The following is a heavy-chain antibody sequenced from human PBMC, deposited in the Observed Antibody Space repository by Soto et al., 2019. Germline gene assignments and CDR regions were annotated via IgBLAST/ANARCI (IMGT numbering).Heavy chain of an antibody. CDR2: IYYSGTT. CDR1: VGSISREGYY. V-gene: IGHV4-31*03. D-gene: IGHD5-18*01. Sequence: PSETLSLTCTVSVGSISREGYYWSWFRDLPGKGLEWIGDIYYSGTTYHNPSLRSRLTISGDASKNQFSLKLGSVTAADTALYYCARGRGYSYGPYYFDYWGQGTLVTVSS. CDR3: ARGRGYSYGPYYFDY. J-gene: IGHJ4*02.